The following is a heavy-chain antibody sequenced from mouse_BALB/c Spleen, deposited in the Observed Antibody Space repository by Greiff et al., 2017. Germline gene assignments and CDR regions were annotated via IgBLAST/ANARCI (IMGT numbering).Heavy chain of an antibody. Sequence: EVQLVESGGGLVQPGGSRKLSCAASGFTFSSFGMHWVRQAPEKGLEWVAYISSGSSTIYYADTVKGRFTISRDNPKNTLFLQMTSLRSEDTAMYYCARGYFDVWGAGTTVTVSS. CDR2: ISSGSSTI. CDR3: ARGYFDV. J-gene: IGHJ1*01. CDR1: GFTFSSFG. V-gene: IGHV5-17*02.